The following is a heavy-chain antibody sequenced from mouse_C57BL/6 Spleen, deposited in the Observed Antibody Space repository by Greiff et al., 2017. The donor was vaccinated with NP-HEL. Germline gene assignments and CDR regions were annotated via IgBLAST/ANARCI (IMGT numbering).Heavy chain of an antibody. J-gene: IGHJ2*01. CDR3: ARGITTVPYDY. V-gene: IGHV1-4*01. Sequence: VMLVESGAELARPGASVKMSCKASGYTFTSYTMHWVKQRPGQGLEWIGYINPSSGYTKYNQKFKDKATLTADKSSSTAYMQLSSLTSEDSAVYYCARGITTVPYDYWGQGTTLTVSS. CDR2: INPSSGYT. D-gene: IGHD1-1*01. CDR1: GYTFTSYT.